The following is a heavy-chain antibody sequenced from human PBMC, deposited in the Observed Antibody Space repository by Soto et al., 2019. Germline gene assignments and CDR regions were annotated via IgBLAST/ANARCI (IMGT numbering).Heavy chain of an antibody. CDR2: INPNSGGT. CDR1: GYTLTGYY. V-gene: IGHV1-2*04. Sequence: GASVKVSCKASGYTLTGYYMHWVRQAPGQGLEWMGWINPNSGGTNYAQKFQGWVTMTRDTSISTAYMELSRLRSDDTAVYYCARVDSSGWYDYFDYWGQGTLVTVSS. J-gene: IGHJ4*02. CDR3: ARVDSSGWYDYFDY. D-gene: IGHD6-19*01.